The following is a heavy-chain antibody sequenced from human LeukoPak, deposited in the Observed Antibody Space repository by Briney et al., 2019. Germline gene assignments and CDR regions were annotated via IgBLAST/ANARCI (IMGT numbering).Heavy chain of an antibody. CDR2: IIPIFGTA. D-gene: IGHD6-6*01. V-gene: IGHV1-69*05. CDR3: ARSSIAARMFDY. CDR1: GGTFSSYA. Sequence: GASVKVSCKASGGTFSSYAISWVRQAPGQGLEWMGGIIPIFGTANYAQKFQGRVTITTDESASTAYMELSSLRSEDTAVYYCARSSIAARMFDYWGQGTLVTVSS. J-gene: IGHJ4*02.